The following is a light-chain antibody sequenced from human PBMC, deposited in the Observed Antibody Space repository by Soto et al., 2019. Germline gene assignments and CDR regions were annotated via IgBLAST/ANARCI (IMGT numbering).Light chain of an antibody. CDR2: RSD. V-gene: IGLV1-47*01. CDR3: ATWDDTLSGVV. CDR1: SSNIGTNY. Sequence: QSVLTQPPSASGTPGQRVTISCSGSSSNIGTNYVYWYQQLPGMAPKLLIYRSDQRPSGVPDRLPGSKSGTSASLAISGLRSEDEADYNCATWDDTLSGVVFGGGTKLTVL. J-gene: IGLJ2*01.